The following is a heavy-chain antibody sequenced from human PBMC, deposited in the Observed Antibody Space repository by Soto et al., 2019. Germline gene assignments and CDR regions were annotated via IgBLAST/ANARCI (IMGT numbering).Heavy chain of an antibody. D-gene: IGHD2-2*02. CDR2: INPSSGGT. V-gene: IGHV1-2*04. Sequence: ASVKVSCQASGYTFTGYYMHWVRQAPGQGLEWMGWINPSSGGTNYAQKFQGWVTMTRDTSISTAYMELSRLRSDDTAVYYCARDLCSSTSCYRFYYWGQGTRVTVSS. CDR3: ARDLCSSTSCYRFYY. CDR1: GYTFTGYY. J-gene: IGHJ4*02.